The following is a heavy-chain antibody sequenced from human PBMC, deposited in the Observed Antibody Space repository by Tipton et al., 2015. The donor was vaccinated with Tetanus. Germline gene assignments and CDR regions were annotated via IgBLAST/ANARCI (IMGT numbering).Heavy chain of an antibody. Sequence: TLSLTCTVSGGSISSYYWSWIRQPPGKGLEWIGYIYYSGSTNYNPSLKSRVTISVDTSKNQFSLKLSSVTAADTAVYYCARDLRDYGGNSCDYGGMDVGGQGTTVTVSS. J-gene: IGHJ6*02. D-gene: IGHD4-23*01. CDR2: IYYSGST. V-gene: IGHV4-59*01. CDR1: GGSISSYY. CDR3: ARDLRDYGGNSCDYGGMDV.